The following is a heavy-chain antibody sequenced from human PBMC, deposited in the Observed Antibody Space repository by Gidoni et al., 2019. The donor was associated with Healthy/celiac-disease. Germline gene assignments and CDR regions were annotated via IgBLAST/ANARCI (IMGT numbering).Heavy chain of an antibody. V-gene: IGHV3-23*04. D-gene: IGHD3-22*01. J-gene: IGHJ1*01. CDR3: AKDLYYDSSGPFQH. CDR1: GSTFSSYA. Sequence: EVQLVESGGGLVQPGGSLRLSCAASGSTFSSYAMSWVRQAQGKGLEWVSAISGSGGSTYYADSVKGLVTISRDNSKDTLYLQMNSLRAEDTAVYYCAKDLYYDSSGPFQHWGQGTLVTVSS. CDR2: ISGSGGST.